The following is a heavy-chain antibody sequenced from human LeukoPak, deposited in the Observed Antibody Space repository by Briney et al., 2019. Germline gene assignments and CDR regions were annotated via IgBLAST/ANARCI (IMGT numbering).Heavy chain of an antibody. Sequence: SQTLSLTCTVSGGSISSGTSYWTWIRQPAGKGLEWIGRISTSGKTDYNPSLKSRVTISLDTSNSQFSLNLSSVTATDTAIYYLAGDFPWGEPPFYHWGPGALVT. J-gene: IGHJ4*02. CDR1: GGSISSGTSY. V-gene: IGHV4-61*02. CDR3: AGDFPWGEPPFYH. CDR2: ISTSGKT. D-gene: IGHD1-14*01.